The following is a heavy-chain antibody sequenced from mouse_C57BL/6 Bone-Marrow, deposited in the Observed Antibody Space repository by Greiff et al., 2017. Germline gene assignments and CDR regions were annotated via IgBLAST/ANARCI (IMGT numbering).Heavy chain of an antibody. J-gene: IGHJ1*03. CDR3: TTFYGSSYLRYFDV. V-gene: IGHV14-4*01. CDR2: IDPENGDT. D-gene: IGHD1-1*01. Sequence: VPLQQSGAELVRPGASVKLSCTASGFNIKDDYMHWVKQRPEQGLEWIGWIDPENGDTEYASKFQGKATITADTSSNTAYLQLSSLTSEDTAVYYCTTFYGSSYLRYFDVWGTGTTVTVSS. CDR1: GFNIKDDY.